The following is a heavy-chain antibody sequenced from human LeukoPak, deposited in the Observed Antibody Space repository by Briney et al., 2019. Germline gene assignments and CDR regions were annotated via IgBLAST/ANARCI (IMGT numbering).Heavy chain of an antibody. J-gene: IGHJ4*02. V-gene: IGHV3-48*04. CDR2: ISNSSSTI. Sequence: PGGSLRLSCAASGFTFSSYSMNWVRQAPGKGLEWVSFISNSSSTIYYAGSVKGRFTISRDNAKNSLYLQMNSLRAEDTAVYYCARDRGGSYSAIDYWGQGTLVTVSS. CDR3: ARDRGGSYSAIDY. CDR1: GFTFSSYS. D-gene: IGHD1-26*01.